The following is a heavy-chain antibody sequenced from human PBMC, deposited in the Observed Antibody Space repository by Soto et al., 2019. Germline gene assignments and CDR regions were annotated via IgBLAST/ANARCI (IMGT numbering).Heavy chain of an antibody. V-gene: IGHV4-39*02. D-gene: IGHD1-26*01. J-gene: IGHJ1*01. CDR2: IYYSGAT. CDR3: ARLAYSGYLQS. Sequence: XETLSLTCNVSGYSISTSSYYWGWIRQPPGKGLEWIASIYYSGATYYNPSLQSRVTISVDTSNNRFSLTLISLTAADTAVYFCARLAYSGYLQSWGQGSLVTVSS. CDR1: GYSISTSSYY.